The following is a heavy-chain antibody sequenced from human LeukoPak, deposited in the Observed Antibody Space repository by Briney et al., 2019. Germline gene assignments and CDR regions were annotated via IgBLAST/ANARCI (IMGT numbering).Heavy chain of an antibody. CDR1: GYTFTVYY. CDR3: ARAGGIKSSSCFDT. Sequence: ASVKVSFKASGYTFTVYYMHWVRQAPGQGLEWMGWINPNSGVTNYAQKFQGMVTITRDTSISTAYMELSRLRAYDTAVYYCARAGGIKSSSCFDTWGQGTLVTVSS. V-gene: IGHV1-2*02. J-gene: IGHJ5*02. CDR2: INPNSGVT. D-gene: IGHD6-6*01.